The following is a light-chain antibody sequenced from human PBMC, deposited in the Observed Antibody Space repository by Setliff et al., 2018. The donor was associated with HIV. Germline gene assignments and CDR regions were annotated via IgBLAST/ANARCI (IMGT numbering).Light chain of an antibody. Sequence: QSALTQPASVPGSPGQSITISCTGTSSDVGGYNYVSWYQQHPGKAPKLIIYEVKNRPSGVSNRFSGSKSGNTASLTISGLQAEDEADYYCSSYAITNTLPFGTGTKVTV. CDR3: SSYAITNTLP. V-gene: IGLV2-14*01. J-gene: IGLJ1*01. CDR1: SSDVGGYNY. CDR2: EVK.